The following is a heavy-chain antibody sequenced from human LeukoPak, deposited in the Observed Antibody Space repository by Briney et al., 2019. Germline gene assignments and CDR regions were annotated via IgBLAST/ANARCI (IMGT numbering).Heavy chain of an antibody. CDR3: ARKLGYCSSSSCPTGFDY. V-gene: IGHV5-51*01. CDR2: IYPGDSDT. CDR1: GYSFSSYW. J-gene: IGHJ4*02. Sequence: GESLKISCKGSGYSFSSYWIGWVRQMPGNSLEWMGIIYPGDSDTRYSPSYQGQVTISADKSISTAYLQWNSLKASDTAMYYCARKLGYCSSSSCPTGFDYWAQGTLVTVSS. D-gene: IGHD2-2*03.